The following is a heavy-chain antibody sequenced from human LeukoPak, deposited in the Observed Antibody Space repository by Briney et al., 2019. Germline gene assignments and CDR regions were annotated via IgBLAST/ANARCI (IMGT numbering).Heavy chain of an antibody. V-gene: IGHV1-69*04. CDR3: ARYTAGVDY. J-gene: IGHJ4*02. CDR2: IIPILGIA. Sequence: ASVKVSCKAPGGTFSSYAISWVRQAPGQGLEWMGRIIPILGIANYAQKFQGRVTITADKSTSTAYMELSSLRSEDTAVYYCARYTAGVDYWGQGTLVTVSS. CDR1: GGTFSSYA. D-gene: IGHD2-2*02.